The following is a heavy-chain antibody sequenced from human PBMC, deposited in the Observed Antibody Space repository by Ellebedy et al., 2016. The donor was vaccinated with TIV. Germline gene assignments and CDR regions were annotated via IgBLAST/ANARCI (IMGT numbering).Heavy chain of an antibody. CDR1: GFTFSDSY. Sequence: GGSLRLSCAASGFTFSDSYMNWIRQAPGKGLEWVAFIRYDGSNKYYADSVKGRFTISRDNSKNTLYLQMNSLRAEDTAVYYCAKEAVWFGELSKPNWFDPWGQGTLVTVSS. D-gene: IGHD3-10*01. V-gene: IGHV3-30*02. J-gene: IGHJ5*02. CDR3: AKEAVWFGELSKPNWFDP. CDR2: IRYDGSNK.